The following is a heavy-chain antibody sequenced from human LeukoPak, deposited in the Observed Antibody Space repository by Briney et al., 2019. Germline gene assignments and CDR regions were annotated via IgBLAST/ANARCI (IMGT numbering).Heavy chain of an antibody. J-gene: IGHJ5*02. Sequence: GASVKVSCKASGYTFTNYDINWVRQATGQGLEWMGWMNPNSGNTGYAQKFQGRVTMTRNTSISTAYMELSSLRSEDTAVYYCARGSVTRNYDFWSGYYLNWFDPWGQGTLVTVSS. CDR1: GYTFTNYD. D-gene: IGHD3-3*01. CDR2: MNPNSGNT. V-gene: IGHV1-8*01. CDR3: ARGSVTRNYDFWSGYYLNWFDP.